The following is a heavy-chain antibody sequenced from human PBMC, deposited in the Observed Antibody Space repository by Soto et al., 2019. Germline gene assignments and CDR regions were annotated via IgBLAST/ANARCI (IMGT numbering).Heavy chain of an antibody. CDR2: IYYSGST. Sequence: SETLSLTCTVSGGSTSSYYWSWIRQPPGKGLEWIGYIYYSGSTNYNPSLKSRVTISLDTSKNQFSVKLSSVTAADTAVYYCARDKHSSGFYALDYWGQGTLVTVS. CDR3: ARDKHSSGFYALDY. D-gene: IGHD3-22*01. J-gene: IGHJ4*02. CDR1: GGSTSSYY. V-gene: IGHV4-59*01.